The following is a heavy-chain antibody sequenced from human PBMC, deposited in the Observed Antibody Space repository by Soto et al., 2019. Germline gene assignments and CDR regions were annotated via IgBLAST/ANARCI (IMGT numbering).Heavy chain of an antibody. CDR1: GGTFSSYA. Sequence: ASVKVSCKASGGTFSSYAISWVRQAPGQGLEWMGGIIPIFGTANYAQKFQGRVTITADKSTSTAYMELSSLRSEDTAVYYCARARPAGTNWFDPWGQGTLVTVSS. D-gene: IGHD6-13*01. J-gene: IGHJ5*02. CDR3: ARARPAGTNWFDP. V-gene: IGHV1-69*06. CDR2: IIPIFGTA.